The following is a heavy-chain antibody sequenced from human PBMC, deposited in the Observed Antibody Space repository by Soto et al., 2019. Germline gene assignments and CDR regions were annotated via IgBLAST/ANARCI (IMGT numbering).Heavy chain of an antibody. Sequence: QVQLVESGGGVVQPGRSLRLSCAASGFTFSSYGMHWVRQAPGQGLEWVAVISYDGSNKYYADSVKGRFTISRANSKTTLYLHMNSLRAEDTAVYYCAKDRGGATSYFDYWGQGTLVTVSS. J-gene: IGHJ4*02. CDR1: GFTFSSYG. V-gene: IGHV3-30*18. CDR3: AKDRGGATSYFDY. D-gene: IGHD1-26*01. CDR2: ISYDGSNK.